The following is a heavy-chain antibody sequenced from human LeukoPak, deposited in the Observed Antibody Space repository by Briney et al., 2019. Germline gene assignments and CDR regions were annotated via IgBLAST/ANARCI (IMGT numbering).Heavy chain of an antibody. CDR3: ASALYDYAERGY. D-gene: IGHD3-16*01. CDR2: IKQDGSEK. J-gene: IGHJ4*02. CDR1: GFTFSSYW. Sequence: GGSLRLSCAASGFTFSSYWMHWVRQAPGKGLEWVANIKQDGSEKYYVDSVKGRFTISRDNAKNSLYLQMNSLRAEDTAVYYCASALYDYAERGYWGQGTLVTVSS. V-gene: IGHV3-7*01.